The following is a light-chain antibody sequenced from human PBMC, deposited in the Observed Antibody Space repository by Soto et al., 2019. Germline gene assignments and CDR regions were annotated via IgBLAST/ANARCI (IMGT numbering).Light chain of an antibody. CDR3: QQANSFPLT. Sequence: DIQMTQSPSSLSPSIGDSVTVTCXANQGIYTYLNWFQQRPGEAPKLLIYATSSLHSGVPSTFSGRGSGTDFTLTISSLQPEDFATYYCQQANSFPLTFGAGTKVDI. CDR1: QGIYTY. CDR2: ATS. J-gene: IGKJ4*01. V-gene: IGKV1-12*01.